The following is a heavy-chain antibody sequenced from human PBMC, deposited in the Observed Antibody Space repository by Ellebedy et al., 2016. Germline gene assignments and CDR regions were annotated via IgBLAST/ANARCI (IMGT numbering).Heavy chain of an antibody. J-gene: IGHJ6*02. Sequence: SETLSLXCTVSGGSISSYYWSWIRQPPGKGLEWIGYIYYSGSTNYNPSLKSRVTISVDTSKNQFSLKLSSVTAADTAVYYCARVRGSGRIYYYYYGMDVWGQGTTVTVSS. CDR3: ARVRGSGRIYYYYYGMDV. CDR2: IYYSGST. CDR1: GGSISSYY. D-gene: IGHD3-10*01. V-gene: IGHV4-59*12.